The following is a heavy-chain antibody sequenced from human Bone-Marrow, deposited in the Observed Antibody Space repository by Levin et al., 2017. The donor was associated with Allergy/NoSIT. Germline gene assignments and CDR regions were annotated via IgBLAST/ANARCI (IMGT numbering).Heavy chain of an antibody. CDR1: GFTFSSYS. Sequence: GGSLRLSCAASGFTFSSYSMNWVRQAPGKGLEWVSYISSSSSTIYYADSVKGRFTISRDNAKNSLYLQMNSLRAEDTAVYYCARLLMNPTVTSNWFDPWGQGTLVTVSS. D-gene: IGHD4-17*01. V-gene: IGHV3-48*01. CDR2: ISSSSSTI. CDR3: ARLLMNPTVTSNWFDP. J-gene: IGHJ5*02.